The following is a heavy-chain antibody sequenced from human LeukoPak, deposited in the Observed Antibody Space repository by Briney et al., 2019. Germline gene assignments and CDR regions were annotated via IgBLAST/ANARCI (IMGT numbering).Heavy chain of an antibody. V-gene: IGHV3-30*18. CDR3: AKVPGVTTVTTDYYYGMDV. Sequence: PGRSLRLSCAASGFTFSSYGMHWVRQAPGKGLEWVAVISYDGSNKYYAGSVKGRFTISRDNSKNTLYLQMNSLRAEDTAVYYCAKVPGVTTVTTDYYYGMDVWGQGTTVTVSS. J-gene: IGHJ6*02. CDR2: ISYDGSNK. D-gene: IGHD4-17*01. CDR1: GFTFSSYG.